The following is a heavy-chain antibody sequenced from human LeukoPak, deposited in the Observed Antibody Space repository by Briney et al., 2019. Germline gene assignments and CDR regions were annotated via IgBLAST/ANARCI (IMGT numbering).Heavy chain of an antibody. Sequence: PGGSLRLSCAASGFTFSSYAMSWVRQAPGKGLEWVSAISGSGGSTYYADSVKGRFTISRDNSKNTLYLQMNSLRAEDTAVYYCAXXVXITXVRGPQYYFDYWGQGTLVTVSS. CDR1: GFTFSSYA. CDR3: AXXVXITXVRGPQYYFDY. J-gene: IGHJ4*02. D-gene: IGHD3-10*01. CDR2: ISGSGGST. V-gene: IGHV3-23*01.